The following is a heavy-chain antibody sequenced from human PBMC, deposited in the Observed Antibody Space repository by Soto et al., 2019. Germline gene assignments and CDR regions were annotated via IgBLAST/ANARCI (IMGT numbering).Heavy chain of an antibody. V-gene: IGHV4-61*01. CDR1: GGYVSSGSYY. Sequence: SETLSLTCTVSGGYVSSGSYYWSWIRQPPGKGLEWIGYIYYSGSTNYNPSLKSRVTISVDTSKNQFSLKLSSVTAADTAVYYCARFSDSSAPWGQGTLVTVSS. D-gene: IGHD2-21*02. J-gene: IGHJ5*02. CDR2: IYYSGST. CDR3: ARFSDSSAP.